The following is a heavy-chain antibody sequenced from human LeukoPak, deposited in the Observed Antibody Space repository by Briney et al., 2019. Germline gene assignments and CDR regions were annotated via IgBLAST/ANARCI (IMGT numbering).Heavy chain of an antibody. D-gene: IGHD2-8*02. J-gene: IGHJ4*02. CDR2: IYNSGST. CDR1: GASISSYY. V-gene: IGHV4-59*08. CDR3: ARQYSTGPFDF. Sequence: SETLSLTCTVSGASISSYYWTWIRQPPGKGLEWIGYIYNSGSTKHNPSLKSRVIISVDTSKNQFSLKLTSVTAADTAMYYCARQYSTGPFDFWGQGTLVTVSS.